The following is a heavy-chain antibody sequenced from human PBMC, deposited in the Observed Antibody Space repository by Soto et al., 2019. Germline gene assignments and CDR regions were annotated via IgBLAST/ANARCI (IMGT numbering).Heavy chain of an antibody. CDR1: GFTFSDYY. V-gene: IGHV3-11*06. CDR3: ARDFWSGYYTRDYYYRMDV. CDR2: ISSSSSYT. D-gene: IGHD3-3*01. J-gene: IGHJ6*02. Sequence: PGGSLRLSCAASGFTFSDYYMSWIRQAPGKGLEWVSYISSSSSYTNYADSVKGRFTISRDNAKNSLYLQMNSLRAEDTAVYYCARDFWSGYYTRDYYYRMDVWGQGTTVTVSS.